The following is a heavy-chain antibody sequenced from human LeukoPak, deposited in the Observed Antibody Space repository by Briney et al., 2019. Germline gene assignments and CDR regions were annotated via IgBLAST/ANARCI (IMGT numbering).Heavy chain of an antibody. Sequence: GGSLRLSCAASGFTFRSSAMHWVRQAPGKGLEWVAVTSYDGGNKYYADSAEGRFTISRDNSKNTLYLQMNSLRPEDTAVYYCARDGYGLDTPMVSTNFDYWGQGTLVTVSS. CDR2: TSYDGGNK. V-gene: IGHV3-30*04. D-gene: IGHD5-18*01. CDR1: GFTFRSSA. J-gene: IGHJ4*02. CDR3: ARDGYGLDTPMVSTNFDY.